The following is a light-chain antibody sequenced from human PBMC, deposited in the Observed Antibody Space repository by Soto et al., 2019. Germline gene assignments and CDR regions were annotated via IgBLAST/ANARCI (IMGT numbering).Light chain of an antibody. V-gene: IGLV2-8*01. CDR2: EVT. Sequence: QSVLTQPPSASGSPGQSVTISCTGTSSDVGGYKFVSWYQQHPGKVPKLIIYEVTQRPSGVPDRFSGSKSGNTASLTVSGLQAEDEADYYCSSFAGVNTYVVFGGGTKLTVL. CDR1: SSDVGGYKF. CDR3: SSFAGVNTYVV. J-gene: IGLJ2*01.